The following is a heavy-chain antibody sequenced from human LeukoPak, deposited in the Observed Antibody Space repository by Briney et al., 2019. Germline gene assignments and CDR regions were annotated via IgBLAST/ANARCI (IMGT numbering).Heavy chain of an antibody. V-gene: IGHV3-23*01. Sequence: GALRLSCAASGFTFSSYTMSWVRQAPGKGLEWVSTITTSDGNTYYADSVKGRFTVSRDNSKNTLFLQMNSLRAEDTAVYYCAKDGGLWVSAHWGDSWGRGTLVTVSS. J-gene: IGHJ4*02. CDR3: AKDGGLWVSAHWGDS. D-gene: IGHD7-27*01. CDR2: ITTSDGNT. CDR1: GFTFSSYT.